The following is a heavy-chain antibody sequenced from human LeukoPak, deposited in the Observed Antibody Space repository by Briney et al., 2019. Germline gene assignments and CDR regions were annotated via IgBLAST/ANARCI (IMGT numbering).Heavy chain of an antibody. CDR3: ARASINGDELGAFDI. Sequence: SLRLSCAASGFIFSSYGMHWVRQAPGKGLEWVAVIWYDGSNKYYADSVKGRSTISRDNIKNTLYLQMNSLRVEDTAVYYCARASINGDELGAFDIWGQGTMVTVSS. CDR2: IWYDGSNK. D-gene: IGHD4-17*01. J-gene: IGHJ3*02. V-gene: IGHV3-33*01. CDR1: GFIFSSYG.